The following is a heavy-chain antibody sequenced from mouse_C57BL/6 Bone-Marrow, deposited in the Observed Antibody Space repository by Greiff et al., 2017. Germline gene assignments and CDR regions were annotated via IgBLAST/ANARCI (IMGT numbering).Heavy chain of an antibody. J-gene: IGHJ2*01. V-gene: IGHV5-4*01. Sequence: DVQLVESGGGLVKPGGSLKLSCAASGFTFSSYAMSWVRQTPEKRLEWVATISDGGSYTYYPDNVKGRFTISRDNAKNNLYLQMSHLKSEDTAMYYCARTAQAYYFDYWGQGTTLTVSS. CDR1: GFTFSSYA. D-gene: IGHD3-2*02. CDR2: ISDGGSYT. CDR3: ARTAQAYYFDY.